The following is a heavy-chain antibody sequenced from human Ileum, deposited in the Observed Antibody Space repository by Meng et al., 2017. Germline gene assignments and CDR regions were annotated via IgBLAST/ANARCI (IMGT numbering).Heavy chain of an antibody. CDR1: TFIVSDVW. D-gene: IGHD3-9*01. CDR2: IKSTTDGGAI. V-gene: IGHV3-15*01. CDR3: TTDRLADMTSQFQH. Sequence: GGSLRLSCAVSTFIVSDVWMSWVRQAPGKGLEWVGRIKSTTDGGAIDYAAAVKGRFTVSRDASKNTLYLQMNGLKTEDTAVYYCTTDRLADMTSQFQHWGPGTLVTVSS. J-gene: IGHJ1*01.